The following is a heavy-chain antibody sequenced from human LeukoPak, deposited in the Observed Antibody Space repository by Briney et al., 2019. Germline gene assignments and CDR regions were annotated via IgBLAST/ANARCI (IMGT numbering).Heavy chain of an antibody. V-gene: IGHV4-34*01. J-gene: IGHJ5*02. CDR3: ARLRRRNTVTREKNWFDP. D-gene: IGHD4-17*01. Sequence: SETLSLTCAVYGGSFSGYYWSWIRQPPGKGLEWIGEINHSGSTNYNPSLKSRVTISVDTSKNQFFLKLSSVTAADTAVYYCARLRRRNTVTREKNWFDPWGQGTLVTVSS. CDR1: GGSFSGYY. CDR2: INHSGST.